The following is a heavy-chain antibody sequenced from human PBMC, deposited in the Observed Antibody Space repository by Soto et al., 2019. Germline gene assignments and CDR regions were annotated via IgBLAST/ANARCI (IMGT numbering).Heavy chain of an antibody. V-gene: IGHV4-31*03. CDR1: GGSISSGGYY. CDR2: IYYSGST. D-gene: IGHD2-2*01. Sequence: PSETLSLTCTVSGGSISSGGYYWSWIRQHPGKGLEWIGYIYYSGSTYYNPSLKSRVTISVDTSKNQFSLKLSSVTAADTAVYYCARVMPAKDVVVPAATYDNWFDPWGQGTLVTVSS. CDR3: ARVMPAKDVVVPAATYDNWFDP. J-gene: IGHJ5*02.